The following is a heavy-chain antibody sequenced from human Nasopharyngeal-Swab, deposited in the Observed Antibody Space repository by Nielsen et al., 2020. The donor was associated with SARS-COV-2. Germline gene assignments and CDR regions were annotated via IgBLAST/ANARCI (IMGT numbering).Heavy chain of an antibody. CDR3: VRERESSYGMDV. J-gene: IGHJ6*02. D-gene: IGHD6-6*01. V-gene: IGHV3-7*01. Sequence: GESLKISCAASGFTFRNYWLSWVRQARGKGLEWVANINQGGSEKHYVDSVKGRFTISRDDANNSQSLQMNSLRVEDTAVYYCVRERESSYGMDVWGQGTTVTVSS. CDR1: GFTFRNYW. CDR2: INQGGSEK.